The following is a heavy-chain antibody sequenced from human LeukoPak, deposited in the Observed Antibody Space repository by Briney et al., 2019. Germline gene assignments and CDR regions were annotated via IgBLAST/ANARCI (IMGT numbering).Heavy chain of an antibody. D-gene: IGHD4-17*01. Sequence: SETLSLTCIVSGGSMTSYYWNWIRQSPEKGLEWIGYIYSSGSTNYNPSLKSRVTISVDTSKNQFSLNLSSVTAADTAVYYCARPSTVTTKFENWGQGTLVTVSS. V-gene: IGHV4-59*01. CDR1: GGSMTSYY. CDR3: ARPSTVTTKFEN. CDR2: IYSSGST. J-gene: IGHJ4*02.